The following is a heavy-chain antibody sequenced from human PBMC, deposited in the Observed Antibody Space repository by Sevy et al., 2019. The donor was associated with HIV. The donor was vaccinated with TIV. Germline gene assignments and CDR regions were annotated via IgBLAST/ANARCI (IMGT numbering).Heavy chain of an antibody. Sequence: GGSLRLSCAASGFTFSDYYMIWIRQAPGKGLEWVSYISSSGSTIYYADSVKGRFTISRDNAKNSLYLQMNSLRAEDTAVYYCAREGYSSSWYSDYWGQGTLVTVSS. CDR3: AREGYSSSWYSDY. CDR2: ISSSGSTI. J-gene: IGHJ4*01. V-gene: IGHV3-11*01. CDR1: GFTFSDYY. D-gene: IGHD6-13*01.